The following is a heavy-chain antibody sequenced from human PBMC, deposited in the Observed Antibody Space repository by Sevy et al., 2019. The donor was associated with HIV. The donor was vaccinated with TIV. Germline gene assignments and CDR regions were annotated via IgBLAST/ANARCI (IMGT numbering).Heavy chain of an antibody. J-gene: IGHJ4*02. Sequence: GGSLRLSCAASGFRFGSFAMIWVRQAPGKGLEWVSEICGGDGSTYYADSVKGRFTISRDNSKNTVYLQMSSLRVEDSAVYYCASEYCSRGSCFFDYWGQGIQVTVSS. CDR3: ASEYCSRGSCFFDY. CDR1: GFRFGSFA. D-gene: IGHD2-15*01. CDR2: ICGGDGST. V-gene: IGHV3-23*01.